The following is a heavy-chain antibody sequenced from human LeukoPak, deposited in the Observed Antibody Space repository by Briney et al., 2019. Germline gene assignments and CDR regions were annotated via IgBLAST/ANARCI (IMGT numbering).Heavy chain of an antibody. J-gene: IGHJ6*03. V-gene: IGHV4-34*01. CDR3: ARRRWWYSSPKYYMDV. Sequence: SETLSLTCAVYGGSFSGYYWSWIRQPPGKGLEWIGEINHSGSTNYNPSLKSRDTISVDTSKNQFSLKLSSVTAADTAVYYCARRRWWYSSPKYYMDVWGKGTTVTVSS. CDR1: GGSFSGYY. D-gene: IGHD6-13*01. CDR2: INHSGST.